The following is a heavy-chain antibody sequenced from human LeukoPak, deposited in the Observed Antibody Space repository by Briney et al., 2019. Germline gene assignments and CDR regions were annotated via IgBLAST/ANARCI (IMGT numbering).Heavy chain of an antibody. CDR1: GFTFNNAW. Sequence: GGSLRLSCAASGFTFNNAWMNWVRQAPGKGLEWVGRIKSKSDGGTTDYAAPVKGRFIISRDDSKNTLYLQMNSLKTEDTAVYFCATDGISEETATDYWGQGTLVTVSS. CDR2: IKSKSDGGTT. V-gene: IGHV3-15*01. D-gene: IGHD5-18*01. CDR3: ATDGISEETATDY. J-gene: IGHJ4*02.